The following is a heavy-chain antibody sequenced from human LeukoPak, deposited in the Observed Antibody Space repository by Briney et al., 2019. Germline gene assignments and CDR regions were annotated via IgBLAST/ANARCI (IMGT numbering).Heavy chain of an antibody. J-gene: IGHJ6*03. Sequence: PGGSLRLSCVGSGFTFSRVGMQWVRQAPGKGLEWVAVIHNDGTMGQYADTVQGRFNISKDNSQDTLYLQMNSLRDDDTAVYYCAKEGEPFRGYLDVGGKGTTVIVSS. CDR2: IHNDGTMG. V-gene: IGHV3-33*03. CDR1: GFTFSRVG. D-gene: IGHD1-14*01. CDR3: AKEGEPFRGYLDV.